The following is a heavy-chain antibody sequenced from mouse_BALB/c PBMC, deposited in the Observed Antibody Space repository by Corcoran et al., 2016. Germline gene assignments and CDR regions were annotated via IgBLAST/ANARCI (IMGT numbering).Heavy chain of an antibody. D-gene: IGHD1-1*01. V-gene: IGHV1-18*01. CDR1: GYSFTGYT. Sequence: EVQLQPSGAELVKPGASMKISCKASGYSFTGYTMNWVKQSHGKNLEWIGLINPYNGGTSYNQKFKGKATLTVDKSSSTAYMELLRLTSEDSAVYYCGSSYGGCYAMDDWGQGTSVTVSS. CDR2: INPYNGGT. CDR3: GSSYGGCYAMDD. J-gene: IGHJ4*01.